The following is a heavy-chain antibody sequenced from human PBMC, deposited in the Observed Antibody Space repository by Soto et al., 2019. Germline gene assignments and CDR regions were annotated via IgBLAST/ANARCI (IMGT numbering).Heavy chain of an antibody. J-gene: IGHJ5*02. CDR3: ARGVGSGSYYNQYNWFDP. CDR1: GYTFTSYA. Sequence: VKVSCKASGYTFTSYAMHWVRQAPGQRLEWMGWINAGNGNTKYAQKVQGRVTMTTDTSTSTAYMELRSLRSDDTAVYYCARGVGSGSYYNQYNWFDPWGQGTLVTVSS. D-gene: IGHD3-10*01. CDR2: INAGNGNT. V-gene: IGHV1-3*01.